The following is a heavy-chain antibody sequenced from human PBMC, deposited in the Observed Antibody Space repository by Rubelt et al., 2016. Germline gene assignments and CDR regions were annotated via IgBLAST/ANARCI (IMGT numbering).Heavy chain of an antibody. D-gene: IGHD4-23*01. CDR1: GFTFSSYS. J-gene: IGHJ4*02. CDR2: ISSSSSYI. CDR3: AREEGGGNSEYGY. Sequence: EVQLLESGGGLVQPGGSLRLSCGASGFTFSSYSMNWVRQAPGKGLEWVSSISSSSSYIYYADSVKGRFTISRDTSKNTLYLQMNSLRVDDTAVYYCAREEGGGNSEYGYWGQGTLVTVSA. V-gene: IGHV3-21*04.